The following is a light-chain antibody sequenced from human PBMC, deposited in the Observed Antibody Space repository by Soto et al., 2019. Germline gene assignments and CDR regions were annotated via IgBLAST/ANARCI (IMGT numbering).Light chain of an antibody. Sequence: DIQMTQSPSTLSGSVGDRVTITCRASQTISNYLAWYQQKPGKVPKLLIYAASTLQSGVPSRFSGSGSGTDFTLTISSLQPEDVATYYCQKYNSAPPWTFGKGTKVDIK. CDR2: AAS. J-gene: IGKJ1*01. V-gene: IGKV1-27*01. CDR3: QKYNSAPPWT. CDR1: QTISNY.